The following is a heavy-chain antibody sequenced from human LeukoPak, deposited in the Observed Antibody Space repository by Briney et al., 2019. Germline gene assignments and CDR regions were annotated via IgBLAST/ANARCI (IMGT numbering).Heavy chain of an antibody. CDR3: ARGRIGGWTDY. D-gene: IGHD6-19*01. V-gene: IGHV3-74*01. CDR2: IKTDGRST. Sequence: PGGSLRLSCAASGFTFSDYWMHWDRQAPGKGLVWVSRIKTDGRSTNYADSVKGRFTISRDNAKNTLYLQTNSLRAEDTAVYYCARGRIGGWTDYWGQGTLVTVSS. CDR1: GFTFSDYW. J-gene: IGHJ4*02.